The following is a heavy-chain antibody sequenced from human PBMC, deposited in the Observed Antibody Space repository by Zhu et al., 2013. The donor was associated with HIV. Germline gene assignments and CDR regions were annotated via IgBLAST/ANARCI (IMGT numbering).Heavy chain of an antibody. Sequence: QVQLVQSGAEVKKPGASVKVSCKASGYTFSSYDINWVRQATGQGPEWMGWMNPNSGGTNYAQKFQGRVTMTRDTSISTAYMELSRLRSDDTAVYYCARDQIRRYQLPMDVWGKGTTVTVSS. D-gene: IGHD2-2*01. CDR1: GYTFSSYD. CDR2: MNPNSGGT. J-gene: IGHJ6*03. CDR3: ARDQIRRYQLPMDV. V-gene: IGHV1-2*02.